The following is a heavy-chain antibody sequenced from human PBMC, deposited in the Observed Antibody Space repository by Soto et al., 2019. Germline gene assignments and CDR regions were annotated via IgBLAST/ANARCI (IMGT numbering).Heavy chain of an antibody. CDR2: NSAYNDNT. CDR3: ARLLKGGDVTENGFVP. Sequence: QVRLVQSGAEVKKPGASVKVSCKSSGYTFTNFGISWVRQAPGQGREWMGWNSAYNDNTNYAQKLQGRVTMTSDTSTSTAYMELRSLRSDDTAVYYCARLLKGGDVTENGFVPWGQGTLVTVSS. CDR1: GYTFTNFG. V-gene: IGHV1-18*01. J-gene: IGHJ5*02. D-gene: IGHD1-26*01.